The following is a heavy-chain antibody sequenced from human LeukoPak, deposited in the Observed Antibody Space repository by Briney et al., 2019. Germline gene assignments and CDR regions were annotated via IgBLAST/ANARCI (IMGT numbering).Heavy chain of an antibody. Sequence: GGSLRLSCSASGFAFSGFAMGWVRQAPGKGLEWVSSISGSGGKTYYADSVEGRFTVSRDNSKSTLYLQMNSLRAEDTALYYCARGRGGDYVPSRFDYWGQGTLVTVSS. V-gene: IGHV3-23*01. CDR3: ARGRGGDYVPSRFDY. D-gene: IGHD4-17*01. CDR2: ISGSGGKT. CDR1: GFAFSGFA. J-gene: IGHJ4*02.